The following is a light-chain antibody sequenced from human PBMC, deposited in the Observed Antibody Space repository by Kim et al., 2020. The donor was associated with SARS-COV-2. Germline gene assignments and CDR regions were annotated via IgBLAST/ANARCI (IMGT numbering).Light chain of an antibody. CDR3: QQRGNWPLT. V-gene: IGKV3D-11*01. CDR1: QGVRSY. Sequence: PGERATLSCRASQGVRSYLAWYQQKPGQTPRLLIYDASNRATGIPARFSGSGSGTDFTLTIGSLEPEDFAVYYCQQRGNWPLTFGGGTKVDIK. J-gene: IGKJ4*01. CDR2: DAS.